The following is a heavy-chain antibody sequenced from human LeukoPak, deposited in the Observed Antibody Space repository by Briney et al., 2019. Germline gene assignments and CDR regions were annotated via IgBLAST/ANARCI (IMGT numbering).Heavy chain of an antibody. J-gene: IGHJ4*02. V-gene: IGHV4-38-2*01. D-gene: IGHD1-26*01. Sequence: PSETLSLTCAVSGYFISSGYYWGWIRQPPGKGLEWIGRIYHSGSTYYNPSLKSRVTISVDTSKNQFSLKLRSVTAADTAVYYCAWFVGAATTSHVDYWGQGTLVTVSS. CDR2: IYHSGST. CDR1: GYFISSGYY. CDR3: AWFVGAATTSHVDY.